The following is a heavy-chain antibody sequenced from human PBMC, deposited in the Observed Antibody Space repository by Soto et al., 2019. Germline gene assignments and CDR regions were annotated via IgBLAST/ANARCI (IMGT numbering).Heavy chain of an antibody. CDR2: VYWTGST. Sequence: SETLSLTCSVSGDSITTNGYYWGWIRQPPGKGLQWIGNVYWTGSTFSHPSLTSRVSISVDTSKNEFSLRLTSVTAADTAAYYCARSHYTYGLLIDYWGPGTLVTVSS. J-gene: IGHJ4*02. CDR1: GDSITTNGYY. V-gene: IGHV4-39*01. CDR3: ARSHYTYGLLIDY. D-gene: IGHD2-8*01.